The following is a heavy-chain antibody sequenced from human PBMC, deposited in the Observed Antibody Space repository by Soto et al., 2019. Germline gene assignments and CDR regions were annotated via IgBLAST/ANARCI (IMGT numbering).Heavy chain of an antibody. CDR2: XYXXXXX. J-gene: IGHJ6*02. CDR1: GGSISRGHYY. CDR3: AHRPNWGINGLGA. V-gene: IGHV2-5*01. Sequence: TLSLTCTVSGGSISRGHYYWSWIRQTPGKALEXLAXXYXXXXXRXXPSLNNRLTITKDTSRNQVVLTMTNVAPDDTGTYYCAHRPNWGINGLGAWGQGTTVTVSS. D-gene: IGHD7-27*01.